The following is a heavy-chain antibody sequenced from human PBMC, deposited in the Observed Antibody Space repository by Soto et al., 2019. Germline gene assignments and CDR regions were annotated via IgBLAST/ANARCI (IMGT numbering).Heavy chain of an antibody. CDR2: ISAYNGNT. CDR3: AREGYYDSSGYQYGMDV. J-gene: IGHJ6*04. Sequence: QVQLVQSGAEVKKPGASVKVSCKASGYTFTSYGISWVRQAPGQGLEWMGWISAYNGNTNYTQKLQGRVTMTTDTSTSTAYMELRSLRSDDTAVYYCAREGYYDSSGYQYGMDVWGKGTTVTVSS. V-gene: IGHV1-18*01. D-gene: IGHD3-22*01. CDR1: GYTFTSYG.